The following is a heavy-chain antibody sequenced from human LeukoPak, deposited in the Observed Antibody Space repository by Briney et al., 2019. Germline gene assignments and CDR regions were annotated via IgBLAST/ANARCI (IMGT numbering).Heavy chain of an antibody. CDR3: AKDGGEYSYGPLDY. CDR1: GGTFTSYA. D-gene: IGHD5-18*01. CDR2: IIPILGIA. J-gene: IGHJ4*02. V-gene: IGHV1-69*04. Sequence: SVKVSCKASGGTFTSYAINWVRQAPGQGLEWMGRIIPILGIANFAQKFQGRVTITADKFTSTAYMELSSLRTEDTAVYYCAKDGGEYSYGPLDYWGQGTLVTVSS.